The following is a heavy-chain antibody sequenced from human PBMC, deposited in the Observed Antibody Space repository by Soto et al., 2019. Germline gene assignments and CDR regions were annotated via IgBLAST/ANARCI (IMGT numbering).Heavy chain of an antibody. D-gene: IGHD6-6*01. J-gene: IGHJ5*02. CDR1: GFTFSNFA. V-gene: IGHV3-23*01. CDR3: AQGIPTLRS. Sequence: EVQLLESGGGLVQPGGSLRLSCAVSGFTFSNFAMSWVRQAPGKGLEWVSTITASAGSTYYPDSVKGRFTISRDTSKNTLYLQMNSLRAEDSAIYYCAQGIPTLRSWGQGTLVTVSS. CDR2: ITASAGST.